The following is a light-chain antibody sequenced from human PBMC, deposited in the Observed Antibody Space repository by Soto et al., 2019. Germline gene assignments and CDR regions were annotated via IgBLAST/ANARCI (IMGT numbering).Light chain of an antibody. Sequence: QSVLAQPRSVSGSPGQSVTISCTGTSSDVGGYNYVSWYQEQPGKAPKLMIYDVSKRPSGVPDRSSGSKSGNTASLTISGLQAEDEADYYCCSYAGSYSYAFGTGTKVTVL. CDR2: DVS. CDR1: SSDVGGYNY. V-gene: IGLV2-11*01. J-gene: IGLJ1*01. CDR3: CSYAGSYSYA.